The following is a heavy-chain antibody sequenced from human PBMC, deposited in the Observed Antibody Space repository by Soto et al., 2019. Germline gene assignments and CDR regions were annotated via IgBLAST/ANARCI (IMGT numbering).Heavy chain of an antibody. CDR3: ARESADLTSNFDY. CDR1: GFTCTRYS. CDR2: ISSTTNYI. J-gene: IGHJ4*02. V-gene: IGHV3-21*06. Sequence: PGGPLRLSSAASGFTCTRYSMNWVGQAPGKGLEWVSSISSTTNYIYYGDSMKGRFTISRDNAKNSLYLEMNSLRAEDTAVYYCARESADLTSNFDYWGQGTLVTVSS.